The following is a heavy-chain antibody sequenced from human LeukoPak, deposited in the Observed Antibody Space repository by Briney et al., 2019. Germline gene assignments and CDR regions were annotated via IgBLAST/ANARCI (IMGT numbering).Heavy chain of an antibody. V-gene: IGHV3-30*02. CDR1: GFTFSSYG. Sequence: GGSLRLSCAASGFTFSSYGMHWVRQAPGKGLEWVAFIRYDGSNKYYADSAKGRFTISRDNSKNTLYLQMNSLRAEDTAVYYCARDARSRNGGYSGYDGVGYYGMDVWGQGTTVTVSS. D-gene: IGHD5-12*01. CDR2: IRYDGSNK. CDR3: ARDARSRNGGYSGYDGVGYYGMDV. J-gene: IGHJ6*02.